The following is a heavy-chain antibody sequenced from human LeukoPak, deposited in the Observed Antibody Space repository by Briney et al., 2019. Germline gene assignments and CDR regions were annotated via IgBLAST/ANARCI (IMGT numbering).Heavy chain of an antibody. D-gene: IGHD1-26*01. CDR3: ARDLGGRYYFDY. CDR1: GFTFSSYA. V-gene: IGHV3-7*01. J-gene: IGHJ4*02. CDR2: IKQDGSEK. Sequence: PGGSLRLSCAASGFTFSSYAMSWVRQAPGKGLEWVANIKQDGSEKYYVDSVKGRFTISRDNAKNSLYLQMNSLRAEDTAVYYCARDLGGRYYFDYWGQGTLVTVSS.